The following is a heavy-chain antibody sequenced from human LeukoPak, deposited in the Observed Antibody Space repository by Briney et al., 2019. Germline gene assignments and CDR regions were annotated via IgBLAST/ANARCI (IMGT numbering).Heavy chain of an antibody. V-gene: IGHV3-30*03. Sequence: GGSLRLSCAASGFTLSSYDMHWVRQAPGKGLEWVAVISYDGSNKYYADSVKGRFTISRDNSKNTLYLQMNSLRAEDTAVYYCAYLSFDYWGQGTLVTVSS. CDR2: ISYDGSNK. J-gene: IGHJ4*02. CDR1: GFTLSSYD. CDR3: AYLSFDY.